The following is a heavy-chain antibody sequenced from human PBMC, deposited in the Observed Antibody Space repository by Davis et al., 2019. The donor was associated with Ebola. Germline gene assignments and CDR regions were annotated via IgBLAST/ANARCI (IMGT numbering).Heavy chain of an antibody. CDR2: ISTNGENT. D-gene: IGHD5-18*01. V-gene: IGHV3-64*04. CDR1: GFTFSSYA. CDR3: ARINSYGDFDY. Sequence: GESLKISCSASGFTFSSYAMHWVRQAPGKGLESVSRISTNGENTYYAESVKGRFTISRDNSKNTLYLQKNSLRAEDTAVYYCARINSYGDFDYWGQGTLVTVSS. J-gene: IGHJ4*02.